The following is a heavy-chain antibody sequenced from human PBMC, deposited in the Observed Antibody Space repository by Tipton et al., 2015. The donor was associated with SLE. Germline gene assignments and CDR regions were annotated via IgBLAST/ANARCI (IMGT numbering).Heavy chain of an antibody. V-gene: IGHV3-7*02. Sequence: SLRLSCAASGFTFSRHWMSWVRQAPGKGLEWVANIKQDGSEKFFVDSVKGRFTISRDNAKNSLYLQMNSLRAEDTAVYYCARQNDDRNAFDIWGQGTRVTVSS. CDR3: ARQNDDRNAFDI. D-gene: IGHD1-1*01. J-gene: IGHJ3*02. CDR2: IKQDGSEK. CDR1: GFTFSRHW.